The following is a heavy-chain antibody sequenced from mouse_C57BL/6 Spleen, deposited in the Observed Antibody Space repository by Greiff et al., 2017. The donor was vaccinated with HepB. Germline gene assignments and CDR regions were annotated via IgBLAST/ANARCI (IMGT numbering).Heavy chain of an antibody. V-gene: IGHV1-55*01. CDR3: ARKDGKDAMDY. CDR2: IYPGSGST. Sequence: QVQLQQSGAELVKPGASVKMSCKASGYTFTSYWITWVKQRPGQGLEWIGDIYPGSGSTNYNEKFKSKATLTVDTSSSTAYMQLSSLTSEDSAVYYCARKDGKDAMDYWGQGTSVTVSS. J-gene: IGHJ4*01. CDR1: GYTFTSYW. D-gene: IGHD2-1*01.